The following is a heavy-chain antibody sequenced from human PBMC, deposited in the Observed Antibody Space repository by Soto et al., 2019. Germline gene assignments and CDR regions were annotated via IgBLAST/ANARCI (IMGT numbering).Heavy chain of an antibody. V-gene: IGHV3-21*01. J-gene: IGHJ6*02. D-gene: IGHD3-10*01. CDR3: ARDRGYYGSVSYAGMDV. Sequence: EVQLVESGGGLVKPGGSLRLSCAASGFTFSSYSMNWVRQAPGKGLEWVSSISSSSSYIYYADSVKGRFTISRDNAKNSLYLQRNSLRAEDTAVYYCARDRGYYGSVSYAGMDVWGQGTTVTVSS. CDR2: ISSSSSYI. CDR1: GFTFSSYS.